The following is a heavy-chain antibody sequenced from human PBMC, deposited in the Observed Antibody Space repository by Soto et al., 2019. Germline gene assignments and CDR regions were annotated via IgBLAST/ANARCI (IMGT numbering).Heavy chain of an antibody. D-gene: IGHD3-9*01. CDR2: ISSSSSTI. V-gene: IGHV3-48*01. J-gene: IGHJ5*02. CDR1: GFTFSSYS. CDR3: ARAGIGVGYFDLNWFDP. Sequence: EVQLVESGGGLVQPGGSLRLSCAASGFTFSSYSMNWVRQAPGKGLEWVSYISSSSSTIYYADSVKGRFTISRDNAKNSLYLQMNSLRAEDTAVYYCARAGIGVGYFDLNWFDPWGQGTLVTVSS.